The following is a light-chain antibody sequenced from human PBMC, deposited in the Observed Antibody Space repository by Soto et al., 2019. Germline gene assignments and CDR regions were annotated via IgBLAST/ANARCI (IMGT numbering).Light chain of an antibody. Sequence: DIQLTQSPSTLSASVGARVTITCRASRSIINWLAWYQQKSGKGPKLLIYKASNLQTGVPSRFSGSGYGTEFTLTISSLQPDDVATYYCQQYSDHWTFGQGTKVDIK. CDR1: RSIINW. CDR2: KAS. CDR3: QQYSDHWT. V-gene: IGKV1-5*03. J-gene: IGKJ1*01.